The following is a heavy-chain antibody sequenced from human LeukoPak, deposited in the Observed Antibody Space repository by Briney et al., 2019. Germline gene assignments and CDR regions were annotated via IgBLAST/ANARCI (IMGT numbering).Heavy chain of an antibody. D-gene: IGHD3-10*01. CDR2: ISAYNGNT. CDR1: GYTFTSYG. J-gene: IGHJ4*02. V-gene: IGHV1-18*01. Sequence: ASVKVSCKASGYTFTSYGISWVRQAPGQGLEWMGWISAYNGNTNYAQKLQDRVTMTTDTSTSTAYMELRSLRSDDTAVYYCARDNMVQGVIIYYFDYWGQGTLVTVSS. CDR3: ARDNMVQGVIIYYFDY.